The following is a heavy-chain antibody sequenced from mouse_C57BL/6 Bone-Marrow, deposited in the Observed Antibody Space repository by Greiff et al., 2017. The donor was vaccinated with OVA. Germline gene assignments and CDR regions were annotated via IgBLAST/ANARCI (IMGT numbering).Heavy chain of an antibody. Sequence: EVQLQESGPGLVKPSQSLSLTCSVTGYSITSGYYWNWIRQFPGNKLEWMGYISYDGSNNYNPSLKNRISITRDTSKNQFFLKLNSVTTEDTATYYCARGDGYYPPFDYWGQGTTLTVSS. V-gene: IGHV3-6*01. CDR1: GYSITSGYY. CDR3: ARGDGYYPPFDY. CDR2: ISYDGSN. J-gene: IGHJ2*01. D-gene: IGHD2-3*01.